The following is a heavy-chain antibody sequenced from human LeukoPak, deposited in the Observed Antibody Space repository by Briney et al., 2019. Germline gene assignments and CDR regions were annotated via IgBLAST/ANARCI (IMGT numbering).Heavy chain of an antibody. CDR3: AKGTTVVTVTSQYYYYMDV. J-gene: IGHJ6*03. V-gene: IGHV3-23*01. CDR1: GFTFSSYA. CDR2: ISGSGGST. D-gene: IGHD4-23*01. Sequence: QPGGSLRLSCAASGFTFSSYAMSWVRQAPGKGLEWVSAISGSGGSTYYADSVKGRFTISRDSSKNTLYLQMNSLRAEDTAVYYCAKGTTVVTVTSQYYYYMDVWGKGTTVTVSS.